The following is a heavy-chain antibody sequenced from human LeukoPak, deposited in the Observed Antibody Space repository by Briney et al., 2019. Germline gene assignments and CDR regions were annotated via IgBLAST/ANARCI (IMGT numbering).Heavy chain of an antibody. V-gene: IGHV1-69*13. D-gene: IGHD3-22*01. J-gene: IGHJ4*02. CDR3: ARAYYYASSGYYSFDY. CDR2: IIPIFGTA. Sequence: AASLSLSSKASGVTFSSYAISWVRQAPGQGLDWMGGIIPIFGTANYAQKFQGRVTITADESTSTAYMELSSLRSEDTAVYYCARAYYYASSGYYSFDYWGQGTLVTVSS. CDR1: GVTFSSYA.